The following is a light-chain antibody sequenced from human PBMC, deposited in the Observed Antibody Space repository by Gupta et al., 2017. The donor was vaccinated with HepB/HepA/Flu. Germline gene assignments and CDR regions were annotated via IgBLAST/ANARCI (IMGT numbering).Light chain of an antibody. Sequence: IEVTQSPLSLPVTPGEPAYIPCRSSQSLLYSDGNNYLDWYLQRPGHSPQLLIYLCSKRASGVPDSFSGSGSGSDFPLKISRVEAEDVVVYYCMQALQALRTFGGGTKVEI. J-gene: IGKJ4*01. V-gene: IGKV2-28*01. CDR2: LCS. CDR3: MQALQALRT. CDR1: QSLLYSDGNNY.